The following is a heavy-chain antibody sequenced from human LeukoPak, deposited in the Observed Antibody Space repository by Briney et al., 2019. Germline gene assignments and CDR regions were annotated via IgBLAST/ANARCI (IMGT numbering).Heavy chain of an antibody. Sequence: GGSLRLSCAASGLTFSSYSMNWVRQAPGKGLEWVSSISSSSNYIYYADSMKGRFTISRDNAKNSLYLQMNSLRAEDTAVYYCARSTSAFDIWGQGTMVTVSS. CDR3: ARSTSAFDI. CDR2: ISSSSNYI. CDR1: GLTFSSYS. V-gene: IGHV3-21*01. J-gene: IGHJ3*02. D-gene: IGHD1-1*01.